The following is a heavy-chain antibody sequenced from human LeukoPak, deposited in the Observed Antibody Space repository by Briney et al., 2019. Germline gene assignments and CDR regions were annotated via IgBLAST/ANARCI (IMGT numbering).Heavy chain of an antibody. V-gene: IGHV1-2*02. D-gene: IGHD6-13*01. Sequence: EASVKVSCKASGYTFTGYYMHWVRQAPGQGLEWMGWTNPNSGGTNYAQKFQGRVTMTRDTSISTAYMELSRLRSDDTAVYYCARDAALYSKEDYFDYWGQGTLVTVSS. CDR2: TNPNSGGT. CDR1: GYTFTGYY. CDR3: ARDAALYSKEDYFDY. J-gene: IGHJ4*02.